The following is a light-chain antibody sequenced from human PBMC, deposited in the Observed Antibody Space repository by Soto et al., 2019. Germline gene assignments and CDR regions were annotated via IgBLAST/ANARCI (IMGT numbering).Light chain of an antibody. CDR2: EVG. CDR3: SSYTSSTTWV. CDR1: SSDVGDYNY. J-gene: IGLJ3*02. V-gene: IGLV2-14*01. Sequence: QSVLTQPASVSGSPGQSITISCTGTSSDVGDYNYISWYQQHPGKAPKLMIYEVGNRPSGVSNRFSGSKSDNTASLTISGLQAEDEADYYCSSYTSSTTWVFGGGTKVTVL.